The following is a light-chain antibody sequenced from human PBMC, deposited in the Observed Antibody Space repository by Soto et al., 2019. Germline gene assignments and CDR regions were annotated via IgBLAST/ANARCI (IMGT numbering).Light chain of an antibody. J-gene: IGKJ2*01. CDR1: QDISNY. CDR2: DAS. Sequence: DIDMGRSPSSLSACVGDSVTIASQASQDISNYLNWYQQKPGKDPKLLIYDASNLETGVPSRFSGSGSGTDFTFTISSLQPEDIATYYCQQYDNLPYTFGQGTKVDIK. V-gene: IGKV1-33*01. CDR3: QQYDNLPYT.